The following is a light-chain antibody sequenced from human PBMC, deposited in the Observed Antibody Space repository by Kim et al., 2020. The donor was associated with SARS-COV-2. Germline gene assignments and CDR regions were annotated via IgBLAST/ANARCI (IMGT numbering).Light chain of an antibody. V-gene: IGKV3D-15*01. CDR1: QSVSSN. J-gene: IGKJ2*01. Sequence: VSPGERATLSCRASQSVSSNLAWYQKKPGQAPRLVIYGASTRAAGVPARFSGSVAGAEFTLTITNLQPEDCAVYYCQQYNKWMYTFGQGTKLEI. CDR2: GAS. CDR3: QQYNKWMYT.